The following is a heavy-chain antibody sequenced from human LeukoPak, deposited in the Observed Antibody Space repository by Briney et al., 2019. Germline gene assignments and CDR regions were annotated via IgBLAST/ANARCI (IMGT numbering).Heavy chain of an antibody. V-gene: IGHV3-21*01. J-gene: IGHJ4*02. D-gene: IGHD3-22*01. CDR3: VRLRRNSDSSGYYYYYDY. Sequence: PGGSLRLSCTVSEFTFSSYSMNWVRQAPGKGLEWVASINRGATYIYYADSMKGRFTISRDDAKSSLYLQMSSLRAEDTAVYYCVRLRRNSDSSGYYYYYDYWGQGILVTVSS. CDR1: EFTFSSYS. CDR2: INRGATYI.